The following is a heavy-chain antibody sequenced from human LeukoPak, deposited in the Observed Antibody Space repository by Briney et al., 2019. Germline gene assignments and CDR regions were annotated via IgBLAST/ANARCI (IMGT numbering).Heavy chain of an antibody. CDR3: ARHPSAPGRDHYFYMDV. CDR1: GVSISSSNSY. D-gene: IGHD6-25*01. Sequence: SETLSLTCTVSGVSISSSNSYWGWIRQPPGKGLERIGSIYYSGNTYYNASLKSQVSISIDTSKNQFSLKLSSVTAADTAVYYCARHPSAPGRDHYFYMDVWGKGTMVTISS. J-gene: IGHJ6*03. CDR2: IYYSGNT. V-gene: IGHV4-39*01.